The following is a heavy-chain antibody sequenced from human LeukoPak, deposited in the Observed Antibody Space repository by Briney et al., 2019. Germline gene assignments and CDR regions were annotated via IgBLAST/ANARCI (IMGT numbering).Heavy chain of an antibody. J-gene: IGHJ4*02. CDR2: VSLDGSKT. CDR3: ARDGDTSGHFSHNDY. CDR1: GFTFSNYG. V-gene: IGHV3-30*03. D-gene: IGHD3-22*01. Sequence: PGGSLRLSCAASGFTFSNYGMHWVRQAPGKGLEWVAIVSLDGSKTYYADSVKGRFTISGDNSKNTLYLQMNSLRSEDTAVYYCARDGDTSGHFSHNDYWGLGTLVTVSS.